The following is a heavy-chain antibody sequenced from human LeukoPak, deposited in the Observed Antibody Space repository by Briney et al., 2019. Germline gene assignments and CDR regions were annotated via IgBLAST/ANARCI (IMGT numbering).Heavy chain of an antibody. V-gene: IGHV3-21*01. D-gene: IGHD4-17*01. CDR2: ISSSSSYI. J-gene: IGHJ6*03. CDR3: ARVAVTTPSWGHTYYYYHMDV. Sequence: GGSLRLSCAASGFTFSSYSMNWVRQAPGKGLEWVSSISSSSSYIYYADSVKGRFTISRDNAKNSLYLQMNSLRAEDTAVYYCARVAVTTPSWGHTYYYYHMDVWGKGTTVTVSS. CDR1: GFTFSSYS.